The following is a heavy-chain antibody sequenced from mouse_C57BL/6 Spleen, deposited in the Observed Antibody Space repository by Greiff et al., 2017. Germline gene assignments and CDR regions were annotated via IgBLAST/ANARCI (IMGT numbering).Heavy chain of an antibody. D-gene: IGHD1-1*01. CDR2: INPNNGGT. CDR3: ARGDYYGSRTGFAY. V-gene: IGHV1-18*01. Sequence: EVQLQQSGPELVKPGASVKIPCKASGYTFTDYNMDWVKQSHGKSLEWIGDINPNNGGTIYNQKFKGKATLTVDKSSSTAYMELRSLTSEDTAVYYCARGDYYGSRTGFAYWGQGTLVTVSA. CDR1: GYTFTDYN. J-gene: IGHJ3*01.